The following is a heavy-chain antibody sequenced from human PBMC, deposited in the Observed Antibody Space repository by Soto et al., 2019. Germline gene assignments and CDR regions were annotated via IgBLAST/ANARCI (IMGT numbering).Heavy chain of an antibody. J-gene: IGHJ5*02. CDR3: AHREYSFSVSRLQDNWFDP. V-gene: IGHV2-5*02. CDR2: IYWDDDK. Sequence: QITLKESGPTLVKPTQTLTLTCTFSGFSLSTSGVGVGWIRQPPGKALEWLALIYWDDDKRYSPSLKSRLTITKDTSKNQVVLTMTNMDPVDTATYYCAHREYSFSVSRLQDNWFDPWGQGTLVTVSS. D-gene: IGHD4-4*01. CDR1: GFSLSTSGVG.